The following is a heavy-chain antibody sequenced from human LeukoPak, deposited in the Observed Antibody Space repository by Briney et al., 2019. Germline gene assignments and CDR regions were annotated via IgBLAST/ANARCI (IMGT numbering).Heavy chain of an antibody. CDR2: IKEDGSDK. D-gene: IGHD4-17*01. Sequence: WGSLRLSCAVSRFSFNCYRMSSVRQAPGKGLEWVANIKEDGSDKYYVDSVKGRFTISRDNAKNSLYLQMNSLSAEDTAVYYCTKYGDDYTPGLNWGQGKLVTVSS. CDR1: RFSFNCYR. V-gene: IGHV3-7*02. J-gene: IGHJ4*02. CDR3: TKYGDDYTPGLN.